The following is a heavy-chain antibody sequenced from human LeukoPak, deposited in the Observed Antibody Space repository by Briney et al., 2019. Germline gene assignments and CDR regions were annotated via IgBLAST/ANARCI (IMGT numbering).Heavy chain of an antibody. V-gene: IGHV3-48*01. Sequence: GALRLSCAASGFTFSTYSMNWVRQAPGKGLEWVSYIGSSSSPIYYADSVKGRFTISRDNAKNSLYLQMNSLRAEDTALYYCARDGAGTIPFDFWGQGTLVTVSS. J-gene: IGHJ4*02. D-gene: IGHD1-7*01. CDR2: IGSSSSPI. CDR1: GFTFSTYS. CDR3: ARDGAGTIPFDF.